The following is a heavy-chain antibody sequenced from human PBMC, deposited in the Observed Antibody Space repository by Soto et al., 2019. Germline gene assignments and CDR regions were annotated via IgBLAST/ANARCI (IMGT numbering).Heavy chain of an antibody. J-gene: IGHJ6*02. V-gene: IGHV4-39*01. CDR2: IYYSGST. CDR3: ARLFGGDSTYYDFWSGYYFFSGMDV. D-gene: IGHD3-3*01. CDR1: GGSISSSSYY. Sequence: NPSETLSLTCTVSGGSISSSSYYWGWIRQPPGKGLEWIGSIYYSGSTYYNPSLKSRVTISVDTSKNQFSLKLSSVTAADTAVYYCARLFGGDSTYYDFWSGYYFFSGMDVWGQGTTVTVSS.